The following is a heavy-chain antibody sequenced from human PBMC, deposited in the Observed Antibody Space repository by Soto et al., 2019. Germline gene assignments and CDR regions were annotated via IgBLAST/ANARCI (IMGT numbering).Heavy chain of an antibody. V-gene: IGHV1-3*01. CDR2: IIPIFGNT. J-gene: IGHJ6*02. CDR3: SRDRDDSSACPYVMAV. Sequence: VELALGKGLEWMGGIIPIFGNTKYSQKFQGRVTITRDTSASTAYMELRKLRSEDTAVFYCSRDRDDSSACPYVMAVRRQGTTVT. D-gene: IGHD6-13*01.